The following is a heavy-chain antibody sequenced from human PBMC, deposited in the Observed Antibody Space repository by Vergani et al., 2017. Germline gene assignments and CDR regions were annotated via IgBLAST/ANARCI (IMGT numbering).Heavy chain of an antibody. Sequence: EVQLLESGGGLVQPGGSLRLSCAASGFTFSTYAMTWVCQAPGKGLEWVSTISSDGGSTYYADSVKGRFTISRDNSKNTLSLQMNSLTAEDTAIYYCAGXQGTSAYYYGGFDYWGQGILVTVSS. CDR2: ISSDGGST. CDR3: AGXQGTSAYYYGGFDY. CDR1: GFTFSTYA. D-gene: IGHD3-22*01. V-gene: IGHV3-23*01. J-gene: IGHJ4*02.